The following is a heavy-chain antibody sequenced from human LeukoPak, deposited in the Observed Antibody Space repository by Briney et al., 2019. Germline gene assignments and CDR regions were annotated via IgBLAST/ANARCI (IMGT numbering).Heavy chain of an antibody. CDR1: GFTFSSYA. CDR3: AKSREEDTAMAIYYFDY. V-gene: IGHV3-23*01. CDR2: ISGSGGST. J-gene: IGHJ4*02. Sequence: PGGSLRLSCAASGFTFSSYAMCWVLQAPGKGLEWVSAISGSGGSTYYADSVKGRFTISRDNSKNTLYLQMNSLRAEDTAVYYCAKSREEDTAMAIYYFDYWGQGTLVTVSS. D-gene: IGHD5-18*01.